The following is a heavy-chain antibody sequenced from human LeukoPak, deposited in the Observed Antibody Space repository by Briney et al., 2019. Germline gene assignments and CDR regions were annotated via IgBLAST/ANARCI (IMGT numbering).Heavy chain of an antibody. CDR2: INHSGST. J-gene: IGHJ6*03. CDR1: GGSFSGYY. V-gene: IGHV4-34*01. D-gene: IGHD3-3*01. CDR3: ARGQRGYDFWSGYYYYYYYMDV. Sequence: SETLSLTCAVYGGSFSGYYWSWIRQPPGKGLEWIGEINHSGSTNYNPSLKSRVTISVDTSKNQFSLKLSSVTAADTAVYYCARGQRGYDFWSGYYYYYYYMDVWGKGTTVTVSS.